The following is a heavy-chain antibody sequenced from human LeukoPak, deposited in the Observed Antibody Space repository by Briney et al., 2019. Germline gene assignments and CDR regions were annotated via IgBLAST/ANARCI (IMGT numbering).Heavy chain of an antibody. CDR2: ISSNGGST. CDR3: ARVGSSGSFDY. J-gene: IGHJ4*02. Sequence: PGGSLRLSCAASGFTFSSYAMHWVRQAPGKGLEYVSAISSNGGSTYYANSVKGRFTISRDNSKNTLYLQMGSLRAEDMAVYYCARVGSSGSFDYWGQGTLVTVSS. D-gene: IGHD6-19*01. CDR1: GFTFSSYA. V-gene: IGHV3-64*01.